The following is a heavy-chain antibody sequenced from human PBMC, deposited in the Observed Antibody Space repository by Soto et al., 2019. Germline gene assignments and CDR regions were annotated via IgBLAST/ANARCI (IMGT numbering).Heavy chain of an antibody. CDR1: GYTFTSYG. Sequence: ASVKVSCKASGYTFTSYGISWVRQAPGQGLEWMGWISAYNGNTNYAQKLQGRVTMTTDTSTSTAYMELRSLRSDDTAVYYCARTNTNYYDSSGYSWFDPWGQGTLVTSPQ. J-gene: IGHJ5*02. CDR3: ARTNTNYYDSSGYSWFDP. D-gene: IGHD3-22*01. CDR2: ISAYNGNT. V-gene: IGHV1-18*01.